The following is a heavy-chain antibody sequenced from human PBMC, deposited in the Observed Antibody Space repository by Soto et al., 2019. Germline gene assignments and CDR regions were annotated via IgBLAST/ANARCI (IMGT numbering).Heavy chain of an antibody. Sequence: QLQLQESGPGLVKPSETLSLTCTVSGGSISSSSYYWGWIRQPPGKGLEWIGSIYYSGSTYYNPSLKRRVTIPVDTSKTQFSLKLSSVTAADTAVYYCARVPNPTTPVVDAISIDPWGEETLVTVSS. CDR1: GGSISSSSYY. J-gene: IGHJ5*02. CDR2: IYYSGST. CDR3: ARVPNPTTPVVDAISIDP. V-gene: IGHV4-39*01. D-gene: IGHD2-15*01.